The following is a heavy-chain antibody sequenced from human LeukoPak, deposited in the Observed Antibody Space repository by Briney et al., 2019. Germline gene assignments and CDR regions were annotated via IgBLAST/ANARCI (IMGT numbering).Heavy chain of an antibody. D-gene: IGHD2-2*01. CDR3: ASGMYCSSTSCRVQH. V-gene: IGHV3-21*01. CDR2: ISSSSSYI. J-gene: IGHJ1*01. Sequence: GGSLRLSCAASGFTFSSYSMNWVRQAPGKGLEWVSSISSSSSYIYYADSVKGRFTISRDNAKNSLYLQMNSLRAEDTAVYYCASGMYCSSTSCRVQHWGQGTLVTVSS. CDR1: GFTFSSYS.